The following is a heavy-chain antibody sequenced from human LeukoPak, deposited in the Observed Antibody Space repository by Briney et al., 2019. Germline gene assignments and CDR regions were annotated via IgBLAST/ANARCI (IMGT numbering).Heavy chain of an antibody. V-gene: IGHV3-21*01. CDR1: GFTFSSYS. Sequence: SGGSLRLFCAASGFTFSSYSMNCVRQAPGKGLEWVSSISSSSSYIYYADSVKGRFTISRDNAKNSLYLQMNSLRAEDTAVYYCARIVGATRDVDYWGQGTLVTVSS. CDR2: ISSSSSYI. D-gene: IGHD1-26*01. J-gene: IGHJ4*02. CDR3: ARIVGATRDVDY.